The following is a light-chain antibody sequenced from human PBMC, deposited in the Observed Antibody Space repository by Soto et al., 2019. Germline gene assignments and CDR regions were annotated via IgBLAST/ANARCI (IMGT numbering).Light chain of an antibody. CDR1: QTSATF. Sequence: DIQMTQIPSSLSASVGDRVTVTCRTSQTSATFINWYQQKPGAAPRLLIYEATNLQSGVPSRFSGSGPGTDFALTISSLQPEDFATYYCQQTYSFPPKFGQGTKVDIK. CDR2: EAT. V-gene: IGKV1-39*01. CDR3: QQTYSFPPK. J-gene: IGKJ1*01.